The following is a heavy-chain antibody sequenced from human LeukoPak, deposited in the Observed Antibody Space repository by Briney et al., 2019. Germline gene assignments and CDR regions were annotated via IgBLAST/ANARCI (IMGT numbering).Heavy chain of an antibody. D-gene: IGHD6-13*01. CDR1: GFSFSSYV. V-gene: IGHV3-64*01. CDR3: ARVGYTSYYYYGMDV. Sequence: GGSLRLSCAASGFSFSSYVMHWVCQAPGKGLEYVSAISSNGGSTYYANSVKGRFTISRDNSKNTLYLQMGSLRAEDMAVYYCARVGYTSYYYYGMDVWGQRTTVTVSS. J-gene: IGHJ6*02. CDR2: ISSNGGST.